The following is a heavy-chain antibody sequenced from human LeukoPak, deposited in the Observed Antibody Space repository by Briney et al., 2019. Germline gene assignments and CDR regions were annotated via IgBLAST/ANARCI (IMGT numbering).Heavy chain of an antibody. Sequence: SETLSLTCTISGGSLSSYYWSWIRQPPGKGLEWIGYIYYSGSTNYNPSLKSRVTISVDTSKNQFSLKLSSVTAADTAVYYCARGVTYYFDYWGQGTLVTVSS. CDR2: IYYSGST. D-gene: IGHD2-21*02. V-gene: IGHV4-59*01. CDR1: GGSLSSYY. J-gene: IGHJ4*02. CDR3: ARGVTYYFDY.